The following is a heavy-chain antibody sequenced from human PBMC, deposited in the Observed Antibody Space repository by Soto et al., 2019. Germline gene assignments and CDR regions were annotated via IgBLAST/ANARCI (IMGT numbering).Heavy chain of an antibody. V-gene: IGHV1-18*04. CDR1: GYTFTSYG. J-gene: IGHJ4*02. CDR3: ARVSLTMLVVPFGVY. CDR2: ISTYSGDT. D-gene: IGHD3-22*01. Sequence: ASVKVSCKASGYTFTSYGISWVRQAPGQGLEWMGWISTYSGDTKYARKFQGRVTMTTDTSTSTAHMELRSLTSDDTAVYYCARVSLTMLVVPFGVYCGQRILVTVSS.